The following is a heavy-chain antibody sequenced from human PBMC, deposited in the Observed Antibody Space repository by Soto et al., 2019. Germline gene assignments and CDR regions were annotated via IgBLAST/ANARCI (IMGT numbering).Heavy chain of an antibody. V-gene: IGHV3-15*01. J-gene: IGHJ3*01. Sequence: EVQLVESGGGLVKPGGSLRLSCAASGFTFSNVWMSWVRQVPGKGLAWVGHIKSKAHGGTTDNAAPVKGRFTISRDDSKDTLYLQMNSVKSEDKDLYYCTTGRDLWGQGTMVTVSS. CDR1: GFTFSNVW. CDR2: IKSKAHGGTT. CDR3: TTGRDL.